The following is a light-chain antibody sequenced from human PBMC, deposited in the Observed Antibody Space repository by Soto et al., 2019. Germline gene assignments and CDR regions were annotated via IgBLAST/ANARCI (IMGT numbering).Light chain of an antibody. V-gene: IGKV1-39*01. CDR1: QSISRY. Sequence: DIQMTQSPSSLSASVGDRVTITCRASQSISRYLIWYQQKPGKAPKLLIYGASSLQSGVPSRFSGSGSGTDIALTISSLQREDFATYYCQQSYNSPITFGQGTRLESK. J-gene: IGKJ5*01. CDR3: QQSYNSPIT. CDR2: GAS.